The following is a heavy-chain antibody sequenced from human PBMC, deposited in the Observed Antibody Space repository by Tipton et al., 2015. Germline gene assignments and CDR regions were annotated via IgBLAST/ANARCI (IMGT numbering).Heavy chain of an antibody. D-gene: IGHD5-12*01. Sequence: FLRLSCVASGFTFSNYWMTWVRQAPGKGLEWVANIKPDGSESYYLDSVKGRFTFFRDNAKNSLHLQLNNLRAEDTAVYYCARSGGYGWDFWGQGTLVTVSS. V-gene: IGHV3-7*01. CDR3: ARSGGYGWDF. CDR1: GFTFSNYW. CDR2: IKPDGSES. J-gene: IGHJ4*02.